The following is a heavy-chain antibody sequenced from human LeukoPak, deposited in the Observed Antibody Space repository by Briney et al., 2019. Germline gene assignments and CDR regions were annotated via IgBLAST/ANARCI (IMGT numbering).Heavy chain of an antibody. J-gene: IGHJ4*02. V-gene: IGHV1-18*01. CDR2: ISAYNGNT. Sequence: ASVKVSCKASGYTFTSYGISLVRQAPGQGLEWMGWISAYNGNTNYAQKLQGRVTMTTDTSTSTAYMELRSLRSDDTAVYYCARYGPTPGVGAPFDYWGQGTLVTVSS. D-gene: IGHD1-26*01. CDR1: GYTFTSYG. CDR3: ARYGPTPGVGAPFDY.